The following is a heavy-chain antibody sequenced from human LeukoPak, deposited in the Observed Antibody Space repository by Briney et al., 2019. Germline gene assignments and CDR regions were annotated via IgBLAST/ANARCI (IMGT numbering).Heavy chain of an antibody. J-gene: IGHJ4*02. D-gene: IGHD3-16*01. CDR2: IYPADSDT. CDR1: GYRFTSYW. V-gene: IGHV5-51*01. Sequence: GESLKISCKGSGYRFTSYWIGWVRQMPGKGLEYMGIIYPADSDTRYSPSFQGQVTTSADKSISTAYLQWSSLKASDTAMYYCARPGQLGEYTPYYFDFWGQGTLVTVSS. CDR3: ARPGQLGEYTPYYFDF.